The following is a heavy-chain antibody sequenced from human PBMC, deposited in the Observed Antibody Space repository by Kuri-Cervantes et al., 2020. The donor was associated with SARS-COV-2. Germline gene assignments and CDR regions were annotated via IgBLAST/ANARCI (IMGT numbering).Heavy chain of an antibody. J-gene: IGHJ4*02. D-gene: IGHD2-21*01. Sequence: SETLTPTCNAFGGSIISGSYYWGWILQPPGKGLECIGGIYYIGSTYDNPSLKSRVSISVDTSKNQFSLKVNSVTAADTAMYYCAIVPATGPVAGGFDSWGQGTLVTVSS. V-gene: IGHV4-39*01. CDR3: AIVPATGPVAGGFDS. CDR1: GGSIISGSYY. CDR2: IYYIGST.